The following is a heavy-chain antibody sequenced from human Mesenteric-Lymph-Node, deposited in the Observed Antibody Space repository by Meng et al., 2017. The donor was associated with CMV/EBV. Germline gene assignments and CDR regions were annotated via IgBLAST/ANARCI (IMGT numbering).Heavy chain of an antibody. D-gene: IGHD3-10*01. Sequence: SGGSLRSSTWWSWLRQSPGKGLDWIGEVYHSGSTNYHPSLKSRVTISVDKSKNQFSLKLSSVTAADTAVYYCASISLVWGDTNYFDYWGQGTLVTVSS. V-gene: IGHV4-4*02. J-gene: IGHJ4*02. CDR2: VYHSGST. CDR3: ASISLVWGDTNYFDY. CDR1: GGSLRSSTW.